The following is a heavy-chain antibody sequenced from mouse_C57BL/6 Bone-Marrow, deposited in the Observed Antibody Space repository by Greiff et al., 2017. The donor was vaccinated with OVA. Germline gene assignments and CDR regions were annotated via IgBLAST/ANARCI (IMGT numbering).Heavy chain of an antibody. J-gene: IGHJ2*01. D-gene: IGHD4-1*01. Sequence: VKLVESGPGILQSSQTLSLTCSFSGFSLSTSGMGVSWIRQPSGKGLEWLAHIYWDDDKRYNPSLKSRLTISKDTSRNQVFLKITSVDTADTATYYCARVNWALDYWGQGTTLTVSS. CDR3: ARVNWALDY. CDR1: GFSLSTSGMG. CDR2: IYWDDDK. V-gene: IGHV8-12*01.